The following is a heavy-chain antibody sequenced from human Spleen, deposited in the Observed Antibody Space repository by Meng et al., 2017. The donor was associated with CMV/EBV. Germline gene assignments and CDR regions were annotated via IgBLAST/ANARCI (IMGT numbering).Heavy chain of an antibody. CDR2: INPNSGGT. CDR1: GYTFIGYY. Sequence: ASVKVSCKASGYTFIGYYMHWVRQAPGQGLEWMGWINPNSGGTNYAQKFQDRVTMTRDTSITTAYMELSRLRSDDTAVYYCARSYDSSAYYGDYYGMDVWGQGTTVTVSS. CDR3: ARSYDSSAYYGDYYGMDV. J-gene: IGHJ6*02. D-gene: IGHD3-22*01. V-gene: IGHV1-2*02.